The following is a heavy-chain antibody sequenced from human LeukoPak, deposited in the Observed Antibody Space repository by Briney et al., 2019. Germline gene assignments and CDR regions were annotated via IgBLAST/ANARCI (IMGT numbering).Heavy chain of an antibody. J-gene: IGHJ3*02. CDR2: INHSGST. CDR3: AREGNSRDGYNDAFDI. V-gene: IGHV4-34*01. CDR1: GGSFSGYY. D-gene: IGHD3-22*01. Sequence: SETLSLTCAVYGGSFSGYYWSWIRQPPGKGLEWIGEINHSGSTNYNPSHKSRVTISVDTSKNQFSLKLSSVTAADTAVYYCAREGNSRDGYNDAFDIWGQGTMVTVSS.